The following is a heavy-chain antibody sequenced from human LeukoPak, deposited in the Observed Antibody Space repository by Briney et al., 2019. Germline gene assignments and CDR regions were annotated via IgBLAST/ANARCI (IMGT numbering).Heavy chain of an antibody. CDR1: GGSISSGSYY. CDR3: ASWSPRAFDI. J-gene: IGHJ3*02. V-gene: IGHV4-61*02. Sequence: SETLSLTCTVSGGSISSGSYYWSWIRQPAGKGLEWIGRIYTSGSTNYNPSLKSRVTISVDTSKNQFSLKLSSVTAADTAVYYCASWSPRAFDIWGQGTMVTVSS. CDR2: IYTSGST.